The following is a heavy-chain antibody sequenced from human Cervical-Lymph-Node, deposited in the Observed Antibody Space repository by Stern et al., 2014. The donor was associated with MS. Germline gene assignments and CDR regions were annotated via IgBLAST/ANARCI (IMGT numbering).Heavy chain of an antibody. V-gene: IGHV4-4*07. CDR2: IYTSGST. CDR3: ARGRGYSFGSLDY. J-gene: IGHJ4*02. Sequence: VQLVESGPGLVKPSETLSLTCTVSGDSISSFYWNWIRQPAGKGLEWIGRIYTSGSTNYNPSLKSRVTMSVDTSKNQLSLKVSSVTAADTAVYYCARGRGYSFGSLDYWGQGTLVTVSS. D-gene: IGHD5-18*01. CDR1: GDSISSFY.